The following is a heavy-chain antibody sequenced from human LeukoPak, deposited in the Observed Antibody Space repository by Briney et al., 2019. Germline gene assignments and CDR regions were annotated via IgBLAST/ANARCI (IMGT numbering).Heavy chain of an antibody. Sequence: SETLSLTCTVSGGSFSSYYWSWIRQPPGKGLEWIGYIYYSGSTNYNPSLKSRVTISVDTSKNQFSLKLSSVTAADTAVYYCARVRKGYFDWLLFDYWGQGTLVTVSS. D-gene: IGHD3-9*01. CDR1: GGSFSSYY. J-gene: IGHJ4*02. CDR2: IYYSGST. CDR3: ARVRKGYFDWLLFDY. V-gene: IGHV4-59*01.